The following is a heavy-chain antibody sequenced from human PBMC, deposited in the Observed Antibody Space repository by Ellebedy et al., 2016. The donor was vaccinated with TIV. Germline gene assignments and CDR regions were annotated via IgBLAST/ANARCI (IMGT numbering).Heavy chain of an antibody. J-gene: IGHJ4*02. CDR3: ASVTFSSLSPFDN. CDR1: GYTFTDYY. V-gene: IGHV1-2*02. D-gene: IGHD6-13*01. Sequence: AASVKVSCKTSGYTFTDYYMHWMRQAPGQGLEWMGWIYPNSGDTKYAQKFQGRVTMTRDTSITTAYMELNRLTSDDTATYYGASVTFSSLSPFDNWGQGTLVTVSS. CDR2: IYPNSGDT.